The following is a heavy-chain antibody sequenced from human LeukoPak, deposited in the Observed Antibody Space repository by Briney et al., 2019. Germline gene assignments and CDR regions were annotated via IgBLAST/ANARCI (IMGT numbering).Heavy chain of an antibody. D-gene: IGHD5-12*01. CDR3: AKGRYSDYDAPIDY. Sequence: GGSLRLSCAASGFTFSAYGINWVRQAPGKGLEWVSGSGSGGATYYADSVKGRFTISRDNSKNTLYLQMNSLRAEDTAIYYCAKGRYSDYDAPIDYWGQGTLVTVSS. J-gene: IGHJ4*02. CDR2: SGSGGAT. V-gene: IGHV3-23*01. CDR1: GFTFSAYG.